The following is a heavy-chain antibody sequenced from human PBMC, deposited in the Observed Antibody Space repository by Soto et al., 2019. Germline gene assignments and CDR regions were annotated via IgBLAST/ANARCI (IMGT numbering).Heavy chain of an antibody. V-gene: IGHV4-34*01. CDR2: INHTGST. Sequence: SETLSLTCTVYGGSFSDYYWSWIRQPPGKGLEWIGEINHTGSTNFNPSLKSRVTVSVDTSNNQFSLNLTSVTAADTAVYYCAKRTPTVGYYYGMDVWGQGTTVTVSS. CDR1: GGSFSDYY. CDR3: AKRTPTVGYYYGMDV. J-gene: IGHJ6*02. D-gene: IGHD4-17*01.